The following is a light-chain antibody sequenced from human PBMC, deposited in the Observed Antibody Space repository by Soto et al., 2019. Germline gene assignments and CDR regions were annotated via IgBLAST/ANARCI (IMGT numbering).Light chain of an antibody. V-gene: IGKV1-5*03. CDR3: QQYYTYPYT. J-gene: IGKJ2*01. CDR2: QAS. CDR1: HSISVW. Sequence: DIQMTHSPSTLSSSVGDRVTITCRASHSISVWLDWYQQKHGKAPKLMIYQASTLESGVPSRLRGRGSCRYLTLTISSLQPDDFATYYCQQYYTYPYTLGHGAKVDIQ.